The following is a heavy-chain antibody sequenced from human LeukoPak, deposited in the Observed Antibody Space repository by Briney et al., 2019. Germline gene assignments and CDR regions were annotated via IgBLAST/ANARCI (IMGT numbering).Heavy chain of an antibody. D-gene: IGHD5-18*01. J-gene: IGHJ4*02. Sequence: GSLPLSCAASGFTFSSYAMSWVRQAPGKGLEWVSAISGGGDNTYYRDSVKGRFTISRDNSKNTVFLQMNSLRAEDTAVYYCAKDLRGYNYGFDYWDQGTLVTVSS. CDR2: ISGGGDNT. CDR3: AKDLRGYNYGFDY. V-gene: IGHV3-23*01. CDR1: GFTFSSYA.